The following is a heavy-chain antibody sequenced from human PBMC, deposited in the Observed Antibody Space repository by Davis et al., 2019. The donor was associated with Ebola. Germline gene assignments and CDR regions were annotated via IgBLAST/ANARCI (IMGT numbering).Heavy chain of an antibody. D-gene: IGHD3-3*01. Sequence: AASVKVSCKASGGTFSSYAISWVRQAPGQGLEWMGGIIPIFGTANYAQKFQGRVTMTRDTSTSTVYMELSSLRSDDTAVYYCASPRNDWRYYFDYWGQGTLVTVSS. CDR2: IIPIFGTA. V-gene: IGHV1-69*05. CDR1: GGTFSSYA. CDR3: ASPRNDWRYYFDY. J-gene: IGHJ4*02.